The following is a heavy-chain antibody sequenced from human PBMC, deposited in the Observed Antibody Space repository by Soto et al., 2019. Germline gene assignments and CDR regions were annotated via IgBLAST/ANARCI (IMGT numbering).Heavy chain of an antibody. V-gene: IGHV1-18*01. CDR3: ARAGFYDFWSGYYVQSPGYYYYGMDV. CDR2: ISAYNGNT. Sequence: ASVKVSCKASGYTFTSYGISWVRQAPGQGLEWMGWISAYNGNTNYAQKLQGRVTMTTDTSTSTAYMELRSLRSDDTAVYYCARAGFYDFWSGYYVQSPGYYYYGMDVWGKGTTVTVSS. J-gene: IGHJ6*04. CDR1: GYTFTSYG. D-gene: IGHD3-3*01.